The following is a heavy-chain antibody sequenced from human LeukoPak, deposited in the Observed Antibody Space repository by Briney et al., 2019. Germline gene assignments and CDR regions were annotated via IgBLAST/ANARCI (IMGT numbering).Heavy chain of an antibody. V-gene: IGHV1-24*01. D-gene: IGHD3-10*01. CDR3: ARGPITMVRGVINNWFDP. Sequence: GASVKVSCKVSGYTLTELSMHWVRQAPGKGLEWMGGFDPEDGETIYAQKFQGRVTITADESTSTAYMELSSLRSEDTAVYYCARGPITMVRGVINNWFDPWGQGTLVTVSS. J-gene: IGHJ5*02. CDR1: GYTLTELS. CDR2: FDPEDGET.